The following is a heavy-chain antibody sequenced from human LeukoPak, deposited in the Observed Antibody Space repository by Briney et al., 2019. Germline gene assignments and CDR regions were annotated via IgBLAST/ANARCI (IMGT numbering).Heavy chain of an antibody. CDR2: INHSGST. CDR3: ASASYGSGSYYRRGFDP. J-gene: IGHJ5*02. V-gene: IGHV4-34*01. D-gene: IGHD3-10*01. Sequence: SETLSLTCAVYGGSFSGYYWSWIRQPPGKGLEWIGEINHSGSTNYNPSLKSRVTISVDTSKNQFSLKLSSVTAADTAVYYCASASYGSGSYYRRGFDPWGQGTLVTVSS. CDR1: GGSFSGYY.